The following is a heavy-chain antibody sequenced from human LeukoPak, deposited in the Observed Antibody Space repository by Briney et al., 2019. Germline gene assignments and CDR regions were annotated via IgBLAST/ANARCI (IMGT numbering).Heavy chain of an antibody. J-gene: IGHJ6*02. V-gene: IGHV3-30*18. CDR3: AKVKTYYYGSGDMDV. CDR1: GFTFSSYG. Sequence: GGSLRLSCAASGFTFSSYGMHWVRQAPGKGLEWVAVISYDGSNKYYADSVKGRLTISRDNSKNTLYLQMNSLRAEDTAVYYCAKVKTYYYGSGDMDVWGQGTTVTVSS. CDR2: ISYDGSNK. D-gene: IGHD3-10*01.